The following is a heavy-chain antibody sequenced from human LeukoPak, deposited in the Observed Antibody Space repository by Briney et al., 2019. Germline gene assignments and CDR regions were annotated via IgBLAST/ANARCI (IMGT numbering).Heavy chain of an antibody. CDR2: INSNSGGT. J-gene: IGHJ4*02. CDR1: GYTFTGYY. V-gene: IGHV1-2*02. Sequence: AAVKVSCKASGYTFTGYYMHWVRQAPGQGLEWMGWINSNSGGTNYAQKFQGRVTMTRDTSISTAYMELNRLRSDDTAVYYCARGIYSSGWYLDYWGQGTLVTVSS. D-gene: IGHD6-19*01. CDR3: ARGIYSSGWYLDY.